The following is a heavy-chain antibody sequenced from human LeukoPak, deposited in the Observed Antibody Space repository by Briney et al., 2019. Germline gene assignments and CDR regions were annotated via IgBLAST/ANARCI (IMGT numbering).Heavy chain of an antibody. D-gene: IGHD1-26*01. CDR1: GGSISSSSYY. V-gene: IGHV4-39*07. CDR3: ARVSGSYGEYYYYYGMDV. Sequence: PSETLSLTCTVSGGSISSSSYYWGWIRQPPGKGLEWIGSIYYSGSTYYNPSLKSRVTISVDTSKNQFSLKLSSVTAADTAVYYCARVSGSYGEYYYYYGMDVWGQGTTVTVSS. J-gene: IGHJ6*02. CDR2: IYYSGST.